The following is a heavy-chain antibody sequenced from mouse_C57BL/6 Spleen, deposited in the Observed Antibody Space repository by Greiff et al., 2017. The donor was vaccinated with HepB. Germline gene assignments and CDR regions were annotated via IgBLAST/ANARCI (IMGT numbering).Heavy chain of an antibody. V-gene: IGHV5-16*01. CDR2: INYDGSST. D-gene: IGHD6-1*01. CDR1: GFTFSDYY. Sequence: EVKLMESEGGLVQPGSSMKLSCTASGFTFSDYYMAWVRQVPEKGLEWVANINYDGSSTYYLDSLKSRFIIPRDNAKNILYLQMSSLKSEDTATYYCARASDAAWFAYWGQGTLVTVSA. J-gene: IGHJ3*01. CDR3: ARASDAAWFAY.